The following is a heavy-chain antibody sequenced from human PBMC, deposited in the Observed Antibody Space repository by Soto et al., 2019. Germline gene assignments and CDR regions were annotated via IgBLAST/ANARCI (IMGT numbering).Heavy chain of an antibody. J-gene: IGHJ4*02. V-gene: IGHV4-30-4*01. CDR2: IYYSGST. CDR3: ARVGYCVDELSY. CDR1: GAPISSGDYY. Sequence: QVKLQESGPGLVKPSQTLSLTCTVSGAPISSGDYYWSWVRQAPGKGLEWVGYIYYSGSTYYNPSLKRRLDISLDVSKNLFSLRLTSVTASDTAVYFCARVGYCVDELSYWGPGMLVTVSS. D-gene: IGHD3-10*02.